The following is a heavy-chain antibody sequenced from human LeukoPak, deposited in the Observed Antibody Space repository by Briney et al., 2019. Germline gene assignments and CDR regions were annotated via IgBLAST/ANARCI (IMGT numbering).Heavy chain of an antibody. J-gene: IGHJ3*02. Sequence: EWVSFLRDHGSNHYLVDPVKGRFTVSKDDSQATLYLQLNSLRPEDTAVYYCAKDLHQVFDIWGQGTMVTVSS. D-gene: IGHD2-2*01. CDR2: LRDHGSNH. CDR3: AKDLHQVFDI. V-gene: IGHV3-30*02.